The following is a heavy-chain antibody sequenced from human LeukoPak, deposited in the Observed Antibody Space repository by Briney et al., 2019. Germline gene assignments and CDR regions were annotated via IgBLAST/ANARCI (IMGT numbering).Heavy chain of an antibody. Sequence: GALRLSCSASGFTFSSYAMSWVRQAPGKGVEGVSAISGSGGSTYYADSVKGRFTISRDNSKNTLYLQMNSLRAEDTAVYYCARYQLLYNDAFDIWGQGTMVTVSS. V-gene: IGHV3-23*01. CDR3: ARYQLLYNDAFDI. CDR1: GFTFSSYA. CDR2: ISGSGGST. J-gene: IGHJ3*02. D-gene: IGHD2-2*02.